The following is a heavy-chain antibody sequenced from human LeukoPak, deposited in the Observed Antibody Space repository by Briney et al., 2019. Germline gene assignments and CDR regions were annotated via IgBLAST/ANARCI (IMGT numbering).Heavy chain of an antibody. V-gene: IGHV1-2*02. CDR3: ARVDIVATTDLYYYYGMDV. CDR1: GYTFTGYY. CDR2: INPNSGGT. Sequence: ASVKVSCKASGYTFTGYYMHWVRQAPGQGLEWMGWINPNSGGTNYAQKFQGRVTMTRDTSISTAYMELSRLRSDDTAVYYCARVDIVATTDLYYYYGMDVWGQGTTVTVSS. D-gene: IGHD5-12*01. J-gene: IGHJ6*02.